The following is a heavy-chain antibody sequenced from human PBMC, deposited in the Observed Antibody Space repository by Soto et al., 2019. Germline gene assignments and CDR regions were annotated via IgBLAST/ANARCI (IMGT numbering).Heavy chain of an antibody. CDR2: ISGSGGST. CDR1: GFTFSSDA. V-gene: IGHV3-23*01. Sequence: EVQLLESGGGLVQPGGSLRLSCAASGFTFSSDAMSWVRQAPGKGLEWVSAISGSGGSTYYADSVKGRFIISRDNSKNTLCLQMNSLRAEDTAVYYCAKAGKDDYVTNYSMDVWGKGTTVTVSS. CDR3: AKAGKDDYVTNYSMDV. D-gene: IGHD4-17*01. J-gene: IGHJ6*03.